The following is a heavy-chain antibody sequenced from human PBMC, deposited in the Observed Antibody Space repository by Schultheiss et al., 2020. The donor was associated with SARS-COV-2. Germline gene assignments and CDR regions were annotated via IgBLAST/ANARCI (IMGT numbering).Heavy chain of an antibody. CDR1: GGSISSGGYS. D-gene: IGHD6-13*01. CDR3: ARESGVAAGPYYFDY. CDR2: INHSGST. J-gene: IGHJ4*02. V-gene: IGHV4-30-2*01. Sequence: SETLSLTCAVSGGSISSGGYSWSWIRQPPGKGLEWIGEINHSGSTNYNPSLKSRVTISVDTSKNQFSLKLSSVTAADTAVYYCARESGVAAGPYYFDYWGQGTLVTVSS.